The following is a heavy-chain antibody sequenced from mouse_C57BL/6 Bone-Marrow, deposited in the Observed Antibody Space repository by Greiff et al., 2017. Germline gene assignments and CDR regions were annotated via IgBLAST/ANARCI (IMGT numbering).Heavy chain of an antibody. CDR3: ARSLWSLGDYFDY. Sequence: QVQLQQSGPELVKPGASVKISCKASGYAFSSSWMNWVKQRPGKGLEWIGRIYPGDGDTNYNGKFKGKATLTADKSSSTAYMQLSSLTSEDSAVYFCARSLWSLGDYFDYWGQGTTLTVSS. D-gene: IGHD2-1*01. CDR2: IYPGDGDT. J-gene: IGHJ2*01. CDR1: GYAFSSSW. V-gene: IGHV1-82*01.